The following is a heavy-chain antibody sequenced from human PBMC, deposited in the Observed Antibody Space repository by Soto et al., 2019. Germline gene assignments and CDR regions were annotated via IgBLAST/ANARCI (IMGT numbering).Heavy chain of an antibody. CDR2: IIPILGIA. CDR3: ARERYYYDSSGYQRPYYFDY. D-gene: IGHD3-22*01. J-gene: IGHJ4*02. V-gene: IGHV1-69*08. Sequence: QVQLVQSGAEVKKPGSSVKVSCKASGGTFSSYTISWVRQAPGQGLEWMGRIIPILGIANYAQKFQGRVTITVDKSTSTAYMELSSLRSEDTAVYYCARERYYYDSSGYQRPYYFDYWGQGTLVTVSS. CDR1: GGTFSSYT.